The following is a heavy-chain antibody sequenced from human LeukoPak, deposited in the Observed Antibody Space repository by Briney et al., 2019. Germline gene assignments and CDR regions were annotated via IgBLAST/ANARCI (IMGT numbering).Heavy chain of an antibody. V-gene: IGHV5-51*01. CDR3: ATQTGTAMVYGMDV. D-gene: IGHD5-18*01. Sequence: GDSLKISCKGSGYTFPTYWIGWVRQMPGKGLEWMGIIYPGDSDARYSPSFEGQVTISADKSISTAYLQWSSLKASDTAIYYCATQTGTAMVYGMDVWGRGTTVTVSS. J-gene: IGHJ6*02. CDR2: IYPGDSDA. CDR1: GYTFPTYW.